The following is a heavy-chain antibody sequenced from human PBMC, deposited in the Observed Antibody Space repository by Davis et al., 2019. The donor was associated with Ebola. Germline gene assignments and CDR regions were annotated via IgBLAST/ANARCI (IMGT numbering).Heavy chain of an antibody. V-gene: IGHV3-23*01. CDR1: GFTFSSYA. J-gene: IGHJ4*02. CDR2: ISGSGGST. D-gene: IGHD3-22*01. CDR3: ARDRGYYDSSGYLVY. Sequence: GESLKISCAASGFTFSSYAMSWVRQAPGKGLEWVSAISGSGGSTNYADSVKGRFTISRDNSKNTLYLQMNSLRAEDTAVYYCARDRGYYDSSGYLVYWGQGTLVTVSS.